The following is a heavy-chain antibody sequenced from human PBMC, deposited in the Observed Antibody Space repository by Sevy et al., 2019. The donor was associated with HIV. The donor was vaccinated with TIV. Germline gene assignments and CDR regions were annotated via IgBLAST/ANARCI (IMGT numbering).Heavy chain of an antibody. V-gene: IGHV3-30*03. J-gene: IGHJ5*02. Sequence: RGSLRLSCAASGFTFSNYGMHWVRQAPGKGLEWVAFISYDGSNKYYADSVKGRFSISRDNSKNTLYLQMNSLRAEDTAVYYCAGFYYDSSGSRGFDPWGQGTLVTVSS. D-gene: IGHD3-22*01. CDR1: GFTFSNYG. CDR3: AGFYYDSSGSRGFDP. CDR2: ISYDGSNK.